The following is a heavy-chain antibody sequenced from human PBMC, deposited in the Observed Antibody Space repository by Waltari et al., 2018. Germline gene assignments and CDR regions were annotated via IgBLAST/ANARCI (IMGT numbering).Heavy chain of an antibody. CDR3: ARVFVYGANSGKRPMDV. J-gene: IGHJ6*03. CDR1: GFTFSSYC. V-gene: IGHV3-7*01. D-gene: IGHD4-17*01. Sequence: EVQMVESGGGLVQPGGSLRLSCAASGFTFSSYCMTWVRQAQGKGLEWVANIKQDGSENYYVDSVKGRFTISRDDAKNSLYLQMNSLRNEDTAVYFCARVFVYGANSGKRPMDVWGKGTTVTVSS. CDR2: IKQDGSEN.